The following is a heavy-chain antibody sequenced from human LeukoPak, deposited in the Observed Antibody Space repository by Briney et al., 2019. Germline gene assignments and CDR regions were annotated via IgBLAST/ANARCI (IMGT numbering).Heavy chain of an antibody. Sequence: EASVKVSCKASGYTFTSYGISWARQAPGQGLEWMGWISAYNGNTIYAQKLQGRVTMTTDTSTRTAYMELRSLRFDDTAVYYCAKGVLAAGGPYYFDHWGQGTLVTVSS. CDR2: ISAYNGNT. CDR3: AKGVLAAGGPYYFDH. V-gene: IGHV1-18*01. J-gene: IGHJ4*02. CDR1: GYTFTSYG. D-gene: IGHD6-13*01.